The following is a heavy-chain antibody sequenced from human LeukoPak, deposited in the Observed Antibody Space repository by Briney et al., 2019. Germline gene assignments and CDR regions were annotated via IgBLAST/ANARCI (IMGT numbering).Heavy chain of an antibody. J-gene: IGHJ4*02. V-gene: IGHV1-2*06. D-gene: IGHD1-26*01. CDR3: TRESGTYHGNDY. CDR1: GYTFTGYY. CDR2: INPNNGAT. Sequence: GASVKVSCKASGYTFTGYYMHWVRQAPGQGLEWMGRINPNNGATNYAQKLQGRVTITGDMSISTAYMELSSLRSDDTAVYYCTRESGTYHGNDYWGQGTLVTVSS.